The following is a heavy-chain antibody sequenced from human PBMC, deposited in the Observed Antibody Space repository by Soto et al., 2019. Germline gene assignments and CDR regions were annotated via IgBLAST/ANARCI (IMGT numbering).Heavy chain of an antibody. CDR3: ARGSGGATGGYYGMDV. V-gene: IGHV1-8*01. Sequence: ASVKVSCKASGYTFTSYDINCVRQATGQGLEWMGWMNPNSGNTGYAQKFQGRVTMTRNTSISTAYMELSSLRSEDTAVYYCARGSGGATGGYYGMDVWGQGTTVTVSS. J-gene: IGHJ6*02. D-gene: IGHD1-26*01. CDR1: GYTFTSYD. CDR2: MNPNSGNT.